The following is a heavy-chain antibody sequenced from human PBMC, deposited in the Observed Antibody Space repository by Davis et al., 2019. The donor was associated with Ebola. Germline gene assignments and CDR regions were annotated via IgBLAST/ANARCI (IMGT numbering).Heavy chain of an antibody. J-gene: IGHJ4*02. CDR2: ISWKSDRM. Sequence: PGGSLRLSCVASGFSFEDYAMHWVRQVPGKGLEWVSGISWKSDRMDYADSVKGRFTMSRDNAKNSLYLKLDSLRDDDTDVYYCARWGLRGNYDSWSGSDYYFDYWGQGTLVTVSS. V-gene: IGHV3-9*01. D-gene: IGHD3-3*01. CDR3: ARWGLRGNYDSWSGSDYYFDY. CDR1: GFSFEDYA.